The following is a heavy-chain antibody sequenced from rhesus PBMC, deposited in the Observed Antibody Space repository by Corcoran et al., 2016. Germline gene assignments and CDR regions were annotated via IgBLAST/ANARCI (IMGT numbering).Heavy chain of an antibody. V-gene: IGHV4-127*01. CDR3: ATGGGVFI. D-gene: IGHD2-27*01. J-gene: IGHJ3*01. CDR1: VYSISSSDG. CDR2: IYGSRRST. Sequence: QGQLKESGPGVVKPSETLSLTFAVSVYSISSSDGWGGIRQPRGKWLEWIEYIYGSRRSTKHNPSLKNRLTISKDTSKNQFSLKLRSVPAADTAVYYCATGGGVFIGGQWLRVTVSS.